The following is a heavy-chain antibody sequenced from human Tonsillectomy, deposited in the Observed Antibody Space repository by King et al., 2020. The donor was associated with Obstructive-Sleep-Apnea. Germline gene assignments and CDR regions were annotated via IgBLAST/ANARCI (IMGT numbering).Heavy chain of an antibody. J-gene: IGHJ4*02. CDR1: GFSLSNAGMA. CDR3: ARIGYCSSTSCLNYDY. Sequence: TLKESGPVLVKPTETLTLTCTVSGFSLSNAGMAVSWIRQPPGKALEWLSHIFSNYEKSYTTSIKSRPTISQDTSKSPVVLIITNMDPLDTATNYCARIGYCSSTSCLNYDYWGQGTLVTVSS. V-gene: IGHV2-26*01. D-gene: IGHD2-2*01. CDR2: IFSNYEK.